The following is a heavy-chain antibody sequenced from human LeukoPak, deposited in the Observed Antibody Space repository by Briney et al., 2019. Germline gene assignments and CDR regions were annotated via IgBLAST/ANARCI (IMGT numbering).Heavy chain of an antibody. Sequence: SVNVSCMSSGGTFSSYAISWVRQAPGQGLEWMGRIIPILGIANYAQKFQGRVTITADKFTSTAYMELSSLRSEDTAVYYCARDHRELSGSGSYLYWGQGTLVTVSS. CDR3: ARDHRELSGSGSYLY. V-gene: IGHV1-69*04. D-gene: IGHD3-10*01. J-gene: IGHJ4*02. CDR1: GGTFSSYA. CDR2: IIPILGIA.